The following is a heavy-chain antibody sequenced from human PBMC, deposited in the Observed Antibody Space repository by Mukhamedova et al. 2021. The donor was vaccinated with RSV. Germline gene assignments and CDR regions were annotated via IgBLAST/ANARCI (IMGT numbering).Heavy chain of an antibody. Sequence: GKGLEWVSLISGDGGSTYYADSVKGRFTISRDNSKNSLYLQMNSLRTEDTALYYCAKDMAMAFCGQGTLVTVSS. CDR2: ISGDGGST. CDR3: AKDMAMAF. D-gene: IGHD5-24*01. J-gene: IGHJ4*02. V-gene: IGHV3-43*02.